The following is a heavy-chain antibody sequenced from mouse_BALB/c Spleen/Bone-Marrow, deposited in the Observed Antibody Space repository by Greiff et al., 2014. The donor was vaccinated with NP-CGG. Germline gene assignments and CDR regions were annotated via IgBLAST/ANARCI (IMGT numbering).Heavy chain of an antibody. CDR3: AREDYYGSSYFDY. V-gene: IGHV1-9*01. J-gene: IGHJ2*01. CDR1: GYTFSSYW. D-gene: IGHD1-1*01. Sequence: VKLMESGAELMKPGASVKISCKAPGYTFSSYWIEWVKQRPGHGLEWIGEILPGSGSTIYNEKFKGKATFTADTSSNTAYMQLSSLTSEDSAVYYCAREDYYGSSYFDYWGQGTTLTVSS. CDR2: ILPGSGST.